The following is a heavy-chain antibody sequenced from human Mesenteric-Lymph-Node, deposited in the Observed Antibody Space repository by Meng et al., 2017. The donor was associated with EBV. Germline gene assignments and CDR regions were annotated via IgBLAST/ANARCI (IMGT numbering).Heavy chain of an antibody. V-gene: IGHV4-30-2*01. D-gene: IGHD3-9*01. CDR3: ARAGAYYDVLTGFDY. CDR1: GGSLSGGGYS. Sequence: QLILREYVSRRVKPSQPLSLTCAGFGGSLSGGGYSWNWIRQTPGRGLEWIGYIYHTGTTYYNPSLKSRVTMSVDRSTNQFSLWLKSVTTADTAIYYCARAGAYYDVLTGFDYWGQGTLVTVSS. CDR2: IYHTGTT. J-gene: IGHJ4*02.